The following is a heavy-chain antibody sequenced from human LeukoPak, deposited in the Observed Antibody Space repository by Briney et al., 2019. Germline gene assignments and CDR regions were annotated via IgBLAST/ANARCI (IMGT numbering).Heavy chain of an antibody. CDR3: ARRGGQQPLGWFDP. V-gene: IGHV4-59*08. D-gene: IGHD6-13*01. CDR1: GGSISSYY. J-gene: IGHJ5*02. Sequence: SETLSLTCTVSGGSISSYYWSWIRQPPGKGLEWIGYIYYSGSTNYNPSLKSRVTISVDTSKNQFSLKLSSVTAADTAVYYCARRGGQQPLGWFDPWGQGTQVTVSS. CDR2: IYYSGST.